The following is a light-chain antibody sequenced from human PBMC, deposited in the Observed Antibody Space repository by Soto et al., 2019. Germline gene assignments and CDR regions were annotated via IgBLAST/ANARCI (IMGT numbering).Light chain of an antibody. CDR2: DVS. CDR1: SSDVGGYNY. V-gene: IGLV2-14*01. Sequence: QSALTQPASVSGSPGQSITISCTGTSSDVGGYNYVSWYQQHPGKAPKLMIYDVSNRPSGVSNRFSGSKSGNTASLTISGLQAGDEADYYCRSYTSNSTPVVFGGGTKLTVL. J-gene: IGLJ2*01. CDR3: RSYTSNSTPVV.